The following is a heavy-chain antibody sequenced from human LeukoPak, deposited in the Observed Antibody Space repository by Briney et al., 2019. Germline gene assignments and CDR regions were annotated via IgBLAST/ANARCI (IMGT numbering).Heavy chain of an antibody. D-gene: IGHD3-22*01. J-gene: IGHJ6*02. CDR2: IINDGSST. Sequence: GGSLRLSCAASGFNFKNYWMHWVRQAPGKGLEWVSRIINDGSSTTYADSVKGRFTISRDNAKNSLYLQMNSLRAEDTALYYCAKGLRGRYYYDSSGYTTPYYYYGMDVWGQGTTVTVSS. CDR1: GFNFKNYW. CDR3: AKGLRGRYYYDSSGYTTPYYYYGMDV. V-gene: IGHV3-74*01.